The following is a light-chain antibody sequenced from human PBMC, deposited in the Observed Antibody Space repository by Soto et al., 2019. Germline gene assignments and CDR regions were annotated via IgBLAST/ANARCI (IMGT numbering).Light chain of an antibody. CDR3: QKYNSYPWT. J-gene: IGKJ1*01. V-gene: IGKV1-5*01. CDR1: QFISSW. Sequence: DIPMTQSPSTLSASVGDRVTITCRASQFISSWLAWYQQKPGKVPKLLIFHASNLESGVPSRCSGSESGTEFTLTISSLQPDDFAPYYCQKYNSYPWTFGQGTKVEI. CDR2: HAS.